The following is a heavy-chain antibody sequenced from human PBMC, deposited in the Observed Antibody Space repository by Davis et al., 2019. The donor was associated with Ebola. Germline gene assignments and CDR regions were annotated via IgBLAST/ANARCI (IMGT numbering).Heavy chain of an antibody. V-gene: IGHV1-18*04. CDR3: ARVGQLVLEN. J-gene: IGHJ4*02. D-gene: IGHD6-6*01. CDR2: ISAYNGNT. Sequence: ASVKVSCKASGYTFTGYYMHWVRQAPGQGLEWMGWISAYNGNTNYAQKLQGRVTMTTDTSTSTAYMELRSLRSDDTAVYYCARVGQLVLENWGQGTLVTVSS. CDR1: GYTFTGYY.